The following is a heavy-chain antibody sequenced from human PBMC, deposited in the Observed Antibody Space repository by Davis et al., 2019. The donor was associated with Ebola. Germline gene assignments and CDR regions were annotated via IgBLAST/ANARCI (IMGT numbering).Heavy chain of an antibody. CDR2: IFHSGST. Sequence: MPSETLSLTCTVSGASITTSSSYWGCIRHSPGKGLEWIGSIFHSGSTSYNPSLKSRVTISVDTSKNQFSLNLSPVTAADTAVYYCARLASRGWDTKYWYFDLWGRGTLITVSS. CDR1: GASITTSSSY. J-gene: IGHJ2*01. V-gene: IGHV4-39*01. D-gene: IGHD6-19*01. CDR3: ARLASRGWDTKYWYFDL.